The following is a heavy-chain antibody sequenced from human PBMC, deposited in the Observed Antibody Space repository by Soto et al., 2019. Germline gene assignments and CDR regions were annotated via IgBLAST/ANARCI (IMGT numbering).Heavy chain of an antibody. CDR3: TRDGFGYSNRWHLMDV. Sequence: PGGSLRLSCTASGFTFGDYAMSWFRQAPGKGLEWVSFIRSKASGGTTEYAASVKGRFTISRDDSKSIAYLQMNSLKTEDTAVYYCTRDGFGYSNRWHLMDVWGQGTTVTVSS. J-gene: IGHJ6*02. CDR1: GFTFGDYA. D-gene: IGHD6-13*01. V-gene: IGHV3-49*03. CDR2: IRSKASGGTT.